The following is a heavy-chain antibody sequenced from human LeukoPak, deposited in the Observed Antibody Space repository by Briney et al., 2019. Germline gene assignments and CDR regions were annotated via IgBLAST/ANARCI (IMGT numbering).Heavy chain of an antibody. V-gene: IGHV3-7*01. CDR1: GFTFGRHW. CDR2: IREDGGHT. Sequence: PGGSLRLSCAASGFTFGRHWMSWVRQAPGKGLEWVANIREDGGHTNYVDSVKGRFTISRDNAKNSLSLQMDGLRVDDTAVYFCARDGRGGHNDFWGQGTLITVSS. D-gene: IGHD4-23*01. J-gene: IGHJ4*02. CDR3: ARDGRGGHNDF.